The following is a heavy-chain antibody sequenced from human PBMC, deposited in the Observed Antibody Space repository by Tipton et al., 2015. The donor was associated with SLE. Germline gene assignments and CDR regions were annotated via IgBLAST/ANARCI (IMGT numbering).Heavy chain of an antibody. J-gene: IGHJ4*02. CDR1: GGSISSYY. Sequence: LRLSCTVSGGSISSYYWSWIRQPPGKGLEWIGYIYYSGSTNYNPSLKSRVTISVDTSKNQFSLKLSSVTAADTAVYYCASYGVARDYWGQGTLVTVSS. D-gene: IGHD3-3*01. V-gene: IGHV4-59*01. CDR2: IYYSGST. CDR3: ASYGVARDY.